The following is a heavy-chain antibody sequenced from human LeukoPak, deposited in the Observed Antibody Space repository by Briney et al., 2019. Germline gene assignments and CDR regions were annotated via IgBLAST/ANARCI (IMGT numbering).Heavy chain of an antibody. CDR3: LPIVETTPGAFDI. J-gene: IGHJ3*02. Sequence: GGSLRLSCAASGFTFSRYWLHWVRQPPGKGLVWLSRLNADDKTTSYADSVKGRFTTSGDDARKTLYLQMNSLSAEDTAVYYCLPIVETTPGAFDIWGQAAMPTVS. D-gene: IGHD1-26*01. V-gene: IGHV3-74*01. CDR2: LNADDKTT. CDR1: GFTFSRYW.